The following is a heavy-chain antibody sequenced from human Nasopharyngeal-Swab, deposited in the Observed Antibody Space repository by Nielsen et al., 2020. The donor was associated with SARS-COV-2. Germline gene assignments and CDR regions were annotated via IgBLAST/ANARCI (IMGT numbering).Heavy chain of an antibody. D-gene: IGHD3-22*01. Sequence: SETLSLTCTVSGGSISSGSYYWSWIRQPPGKGLEWIGYIYYSGSTNYNPSLKSRVTISVDTSKNQFSLKLSSVTAADTAVYYCARLPYDSSGYHTFDYWGQGTLVTVSS. CDR3: ARLPYDSSGYHTFDY. V-gene: IGHV4-61*01. CDR2: IYYSGST. CDR1: GGSISSGSYY. J-gene: IGHJ4*02.